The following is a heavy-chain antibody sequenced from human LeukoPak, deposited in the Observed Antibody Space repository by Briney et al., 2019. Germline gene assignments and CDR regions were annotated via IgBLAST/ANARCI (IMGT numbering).Heavy chain of an antibody. J-gene: IGHJ5*02. CDR2: INHSGST. V-gene: IGHV4-34*01. CDR3: ARYTMVRGVIKRPFDP. Sequence: SETLSLTCAVYGGSFSGYYWSWIRQPPGKGPEWIGEINHSGSTNYNPSLKSRVTVSVDTSKNQFSLKLSSVTAADTAVYYCARYTMVRGVIKRPFDPWGQGTLVTVSS. D-gene: IGHD3-10*01. CDR1: GGSFSGYY.